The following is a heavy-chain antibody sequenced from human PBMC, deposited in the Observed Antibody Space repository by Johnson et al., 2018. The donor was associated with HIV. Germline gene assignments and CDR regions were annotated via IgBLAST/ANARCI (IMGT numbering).Heavy chain of an antibody. CDR2: ISSSGSTI. Sequence: QVQLVESGGGLVKPGGSLRLSCAASGFTFSDYYMSWIRQAPGNGLEWVSYISSSGSTIYYADSVKGRFTISRDNAKNSLYLQMNSLRAKNTAVYYCVWYCCAGCSSAFDIWGQWTMGTVSS. D-gene: IGHD2-15*01. V-gene: IGHV3-11*04. J-gene: IGHJ3*02. CDR3: VWYCCAGCSSAFDI. CDR1: GFTFSDYY.